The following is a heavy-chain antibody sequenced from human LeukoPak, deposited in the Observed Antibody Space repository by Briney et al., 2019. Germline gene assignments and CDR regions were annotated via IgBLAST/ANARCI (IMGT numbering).Heavy chain of an antibody. CDR2: ISSSSSNI. CDR1: GFTFSSYS. J-gene: IGHJ4*02. CDR3: ARDGYYGSFDY. D-gene: IGHD3-10*01. V-gene: IGHV3-21*01. Sequence: TGGSLRLSGAASGFTFSSYSMNWVRQAPGKGLEWVSSISSSSSNIYYADSVKGRFTISRDNAKNSLYLQMNSLRAEDTAVYYCARDGYYGSFDYWGQGTLVTVSS.